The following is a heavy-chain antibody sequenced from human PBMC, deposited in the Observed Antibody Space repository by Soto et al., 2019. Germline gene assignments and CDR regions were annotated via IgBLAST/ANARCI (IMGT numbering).Heavy chain of an antibody. CDR2: IWYDGSKK. J-gene: IGHJ6*02. CDR3: ARDRSAGNYFYYGMDV. V-gene: IGHV3-33*01. D-gene: IGHD1-1*01. Sequence: QVQLVESGGGVVQPGRSLRLSCAASGITFNRNGMHWVRQAPGKGLEWVAVIWYDGSKKYYSDSVKGRFTISRDNSKNTLYLHLDSVRAADTAVYYCARDRSAGNYFYYGMDVWGQGTTVTVSS. CDR1: GITFNRNG.